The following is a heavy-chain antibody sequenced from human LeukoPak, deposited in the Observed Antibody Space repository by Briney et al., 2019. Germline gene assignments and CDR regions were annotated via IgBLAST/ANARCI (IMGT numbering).Heavy chain of an antibody. CDR3: AKIRLEESATGY. J-gene: IGHJ4*02. CDR1: GFSFSAYG. Sequence: GGSLRLSCAASGFSFSAYGMNWVRQAPRKGLEWVSAIGGSGATTYYADSVRGRFTISRDNSKNTMYLQMSSLRAEDTAVYYCAKIRLEESATGYWGQGTLVTVSS. D-gene: IGHD2-15*01. V-gene: IGHV3-23*01. CDR2: IGGSGATT.